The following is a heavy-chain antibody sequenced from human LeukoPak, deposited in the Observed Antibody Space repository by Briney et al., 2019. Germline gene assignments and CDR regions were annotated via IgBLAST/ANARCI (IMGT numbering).Heavy chain of an antibody. CDR1: GFTVSSNY. J-gene: IGHJ5*02. CDR2: IYSGGST. Sequence: PGGSLRLSCAASGFTVSSNYMSWVRQAPGKGLEWVSVIYSGGSTYYADSVKGRFTISRDNSKNTLYLQMNSLRAEDTAVYYCASSGTQYYYDSSGYYYDPPFSWGQGTLVTVSS. D-gene: IGHD3-22*01. CDR3: ASSGTQYYYDSSGYYYDPPFS. V-gene: IGHV3-53*01.